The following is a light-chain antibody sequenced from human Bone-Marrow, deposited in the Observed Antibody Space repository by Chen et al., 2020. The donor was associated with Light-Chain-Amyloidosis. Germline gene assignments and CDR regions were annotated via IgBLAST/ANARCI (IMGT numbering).Light chain of an antibody. V-gene: IGLV3-21*02. CDR1: NIGSTS. Sequence: SYVLTQPSSVSVAPGQTATIACGGNNIGSTSVPWYQQTPGQAPLLVVYDASDRTSGIPERLSGSNSGNTATLTISRVEAGDEADYYCQVWDRSSDRPVFGGGTKLTVL. CDR3: QVWDRSSDRPV. J-gene: IGLJ3*02. CDR2: DAS.